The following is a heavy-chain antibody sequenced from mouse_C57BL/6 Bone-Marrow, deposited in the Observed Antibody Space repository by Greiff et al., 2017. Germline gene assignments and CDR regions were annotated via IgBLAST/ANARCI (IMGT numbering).Heavy chain of an antibody. D-gene: IGHD2-4*01. Sequence: EVKLQESGPGLVKPSQSLSLTCSVTGYSITSGYYWNWIRQFPGNKLEWMGYISYDGSNNYNPSLKNRISITRDTSKNQFFLKLNSVTTEDTATYYCARGGIYYDSLYFDDWGQGTTLTVSS. CDR1: GYSITSGYY. CDR3: ARGGIYYDSLYFDD. CDR2: ISYDGSN. V-gene: IGHV3-6*01. J-gene: IGHJ2*01.